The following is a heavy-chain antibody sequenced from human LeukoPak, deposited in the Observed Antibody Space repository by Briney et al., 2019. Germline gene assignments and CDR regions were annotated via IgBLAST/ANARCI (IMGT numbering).Heavy chain of an antibody. D-gene: IGHD3-10*01. CDR3: ARAKEDYYGSGSFDY. CDR1: GGSFSGYY. CDR2: INHSGST. V-gene: IGHV4-34*01. Sequence: SVTLSLTCAVYGGSFSGYYWSWIRQPPGKGLEWIGEINHSGSTNYNPSLKSRVTISVDTSKDQFSLKLSSVTAADTAVYYCARAKEDYYGSGSFDYWGQGTLVTVSS. J-gene: IGHJ4*02.